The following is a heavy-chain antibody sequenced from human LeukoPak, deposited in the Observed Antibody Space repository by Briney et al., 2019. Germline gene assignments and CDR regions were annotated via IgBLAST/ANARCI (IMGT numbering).Heavy chain of an antibody. D-gene: IGHD2/OR15-2a*01. CDR1: GFTFSSYG. V-gene: IGHV3-30*02. CDR2: IRYDGSNK. J-gene: IGHJ3*02. CDR3: AKGTTYRSAAIDAFDI. Sequence: PGGSLRLSCAASGFTFSSYGMHWVRQAPGKGLEWVAFIRYDGSNKYYADSVKGRFTISRDNSKNTLYLQMNSLRAEDTAVYYCAKGTTYRSAAIDAFDIWGQGTMVTVSS.